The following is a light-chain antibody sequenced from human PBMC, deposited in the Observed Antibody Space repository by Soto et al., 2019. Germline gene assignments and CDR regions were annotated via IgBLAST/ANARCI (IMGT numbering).Light chain of an antibody. CDR1: QSISSW. CDR2: GAS. J-gene: IGKJ4*01. CDR3: QHYDGYSALT. Sequence: DIQMTQSPSTLSASVGDRVIITCRASQSISSWLAWYQQKPGKAPKLLIYGASSLDSGVPSRFSGSRSGTEFTRTISSLQPDDFATYYCQHYDGYSALTFGGGTKVEIK. V-gene: IGKV1-5*03.